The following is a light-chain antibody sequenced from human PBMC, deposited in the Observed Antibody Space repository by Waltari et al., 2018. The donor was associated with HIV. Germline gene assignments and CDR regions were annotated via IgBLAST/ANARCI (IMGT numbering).Light chain of an antibody. CDR2: RDT. Sequence: SYELTQPLSVSVALGQAARITCGGDNLGSKNVHWYQQKPGQAPVLVIYRDTNRPSGIPERFSGSNSGNTATLTISRAQAGDEGDYYCQVWDSSIGIFGGGTNLTVL. CDR1: NLGSKN. CDR3: QVWDSSIGI. J-gene: IGLJ2*01. V-gene: IGLV3-9*01.